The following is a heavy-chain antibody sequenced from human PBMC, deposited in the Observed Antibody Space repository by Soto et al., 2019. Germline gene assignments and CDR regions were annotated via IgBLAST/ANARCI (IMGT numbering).Heavy chain of an antibody. CDR2: INPNSGGT. J-gene: IGHJ6*02. D-gene: IGHD3-10*01. CDR3: AGAGSSTTHPYYYYYDMDV. CDR1: GYTFTGYD. Sequence: ASVKVSCKASGYTFTGYDVYWVRQAPGQGLEWMGWINPNSGGTNYAQKFQGWVTMTRDTSITTAYMELSRLRSDDSAVSHCAGAGSSTTHPYYYYYDMDVWGQGTTVTVSS. V-gene: IGHV1-2*04.